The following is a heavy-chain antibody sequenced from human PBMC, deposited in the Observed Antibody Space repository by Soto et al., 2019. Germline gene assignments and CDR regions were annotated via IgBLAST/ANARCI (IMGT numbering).Heavy chain of an antibody. J-gene: IGHJ3*02. CDR2: INHSGST. V-gene: IGHV4-34*01. Sequence: TSETLSLTCAVYGGSFSVYYWSWIRQPPGKXLXXIGEINHSGSTNYNTYLKSRVNISVDKYKKQFSLKLRYVNAAEKAVYYCARGPLTELRYFDWVKSPDAFDIWGQGTMVTVS. CDR1: GGSFSVYY. CDR3: ARGPLTELRYFDWVKSPDAFDI. D-gene: IGHD3-9*01.